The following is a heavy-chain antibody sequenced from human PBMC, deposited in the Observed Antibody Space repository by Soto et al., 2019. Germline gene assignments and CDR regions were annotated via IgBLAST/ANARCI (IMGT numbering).Heavy chain of an antibody. Sequence: PSETLSLTCTVSGGSISSGGYYWSWIRQHPGKGLEWIGYIYYSGSTYYNPSLKSRVTISVDTSKNQFSLKLSSVTAADTAVYYCARDAVMITSGGVYYYYGMDVWGQGTTVTVSS. V-gene: IGHV4-31*03. CDR2: IYYSGST. D-gene: IGHD3-16*01. J-gene: IGHJ6*02. CDR1: GGSISSGGYY. CDR3: ARDAVMITSGGVYYYYGMDV.